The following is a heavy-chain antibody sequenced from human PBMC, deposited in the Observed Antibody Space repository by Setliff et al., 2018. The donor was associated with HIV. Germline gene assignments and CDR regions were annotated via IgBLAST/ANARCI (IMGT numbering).Heavy chain of an antibody. CDR2: IHVSGST. CDR3: ARTGYAFDV. V-gene: IGHV4-61*05. J-gene: IGHJ3*01. CDR1: GGSISSNDYY. Sequence: SETLSLTCTASGGSISSNDYYWGWIRQSPGKGPEWIAYIHVSGSTYFNPSLSSRVTISIDTSNNQFSLRLSSVTAADTAVYYCARTGYAFDVWGLGTMVTVSS.